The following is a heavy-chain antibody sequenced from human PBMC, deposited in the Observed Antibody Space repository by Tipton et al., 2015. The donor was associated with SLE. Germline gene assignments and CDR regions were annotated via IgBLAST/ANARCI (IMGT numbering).Heavy chain of an antibody. CDR1: GGSITSRY. CDR2: IYYSGTT. J-gene: IGHJ4*02. Sequence: TLSLTCTVSGGSITSRYWNWARQPPGKGLEWIGYIYYSGTTSYNSSLKSRVTISVDSAKNQFSLKLSSVTAADTAVYYCASYSWAGTRFDYWGQGTLVTVSS. D-gene: IGHD2-15*01. CDR3: ASYSWAGTRFDY. V-gene: IGHV4-59*11.